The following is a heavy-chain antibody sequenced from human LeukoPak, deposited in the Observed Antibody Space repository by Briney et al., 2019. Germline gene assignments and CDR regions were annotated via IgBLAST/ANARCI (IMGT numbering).Heavy chain of an antibody. CDR1: GFTVSSNY. J-gene: IGHJ4*02. D-gene: IGHD3-10*01. CDR2: ISGSGGST. CDR3: AIRPSYYGPT. V-gene: IGHV3-23*01. Sequence: GGSLRLSCAASGFTVSSNYMSWVRQAPGKGLEWVSDISGSGGSTYYADSVKGRFTISRDNSKNTLYLQMNSLRAEDTAVYYCAIRPSYYGPTWGQGTLVTVSS.